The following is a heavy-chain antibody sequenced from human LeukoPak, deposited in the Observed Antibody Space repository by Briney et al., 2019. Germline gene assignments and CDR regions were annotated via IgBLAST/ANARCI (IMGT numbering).Heavy chain of an antibody. Sequence: GASVKVSCKASGYTFTGYYMHWVRQAPGQGLEWMGWINPNSGGTNYAQKLQGRVTMTRDTSHSTAYMELSRLRSDDTAVYYCARDPYYYDSSGYYYDWGQGTLVTVSS. V-gene: IGHV1-2*02. J-gene: IGHJ4*02. CDR2: INPNSGGT. CDR3: ARDPYYYDSSGYYYD. D-gene: IGHD3-22*01. CDR1: GYTFTGYY.